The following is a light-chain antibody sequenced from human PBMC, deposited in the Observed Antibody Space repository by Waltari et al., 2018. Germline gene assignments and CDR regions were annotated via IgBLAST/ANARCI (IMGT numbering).Light chain of an antibody. CDR3: QQHDNSPYS. V-gene: IGKV1-33*01. J-gene: IGKJ2*03. CDR1: QGISNW. CDR2: RAS. Sequence: DIQMTQSPSSLSASVGDRVTITCRASQGISNWLAWYQQKPGKAPKLLIYRASNLETGVPSRFSGRGSGKDFTLTISSLQPEDIATYYCQQHDNSPYSFGQGTKVEIK.